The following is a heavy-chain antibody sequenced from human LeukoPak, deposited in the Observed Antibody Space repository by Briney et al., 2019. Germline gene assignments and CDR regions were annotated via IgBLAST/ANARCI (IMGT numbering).Heavy chain of an antibody. CDR1: GGPITSGPNY. V-gene: IGHV4-61*02. Sequence: PSQTLSLTCSVSGGPITSGPNYWNWIRRPAGKGLEWIGRIQTSGRVNYNPSLKSRVTVYLDTPKNLVSLQLTSVTAADTAVYSCARDRGNGDYGDYFDSWGQGTQVTVSS. CDR3: ARDRGNGDYGDYFDS. J-gene: IGHJ4*02. CDR2: IQTSGRV. D-gene: IGHD4-17*01.